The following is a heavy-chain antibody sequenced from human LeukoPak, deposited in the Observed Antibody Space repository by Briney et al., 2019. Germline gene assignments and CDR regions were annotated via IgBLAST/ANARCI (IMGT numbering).Heavy chain of an antibody. CDR2: INNDGSST. D-gene: IGHD6-13*01. V-gene: IGHV3-74*01. J-gene: IGHJ4*02. Sequence: PGGSLRLSCAASGFTFSSYWMHWVRQAPGKGLVWASRINNDGSSTSYADSVKGRFTISRDNAKNTLYLQMNSLRAEDTAVYYCASGSIAAAGEFDYWGQGTLVTVSS. CDR3: ASGSIAAAGEFDY. CDR1: GFTFSSYW.